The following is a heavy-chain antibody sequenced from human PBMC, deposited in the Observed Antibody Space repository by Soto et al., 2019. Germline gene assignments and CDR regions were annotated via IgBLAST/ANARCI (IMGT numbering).Heavy chain of an antibody. V-gene: IGHV4-39*01. CDR3: ATSNWFDP. J-gene: IGHJ5*02. Sequence: QLQLQESGPGLVKPSETLSLTCTVSGGSISSRGYYWGWIRQPPGKGLEWIGTIYYSGSTYYNPAFKSRVTISVDTSKNQFSLTLSSVTAADTAVYYCATSNWFDPWGQGTLVTVSS. CDR2: IYYSGST. CDR1: GGSISSRGYY.